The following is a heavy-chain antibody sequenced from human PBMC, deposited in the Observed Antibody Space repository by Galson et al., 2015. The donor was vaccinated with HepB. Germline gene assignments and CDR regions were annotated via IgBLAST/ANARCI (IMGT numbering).Heavy chain of an antibody. J-gene: IGHJ5*02. V-gene: IGHV2-5*02. Sequence: PALVKPTQTLTLACTFSGFSLSTSGVGVGWIRQPTGKALEWLALIYWADDKRFSPSLKSRLTITKDTSKNQVGLTMTNMDPVDTATYYCAHSQSIRWFGESLEYNWFDPWGQGTLVTVSS. CDR3: AHSQSIRWFGESLEYNWFDP. D-gene: IGHD3-10*01. CDR2: IYWADDK. CDR1: GFSLSTSGVG.